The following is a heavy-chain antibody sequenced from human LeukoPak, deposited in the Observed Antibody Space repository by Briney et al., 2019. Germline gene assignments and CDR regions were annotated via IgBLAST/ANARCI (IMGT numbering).Heavy chain of an antibody. Sequence: GGSLRLSCAASGFTFSSYAMHWVRQAPGKGLEWVAVISYDGSNKYYADSVKGRFTISRDNSKNTLYLQMNSLRAEDTAVYYCASGIRGQYYLDYWGQGTLVTVSS. CDR3: ASGIRGQYYLDY. J-gene: IGHJ4*02. V-gene: IGHV3-30-3*01. D-gene: IGHD3-10*01. CDR2: ISYDGSNK. CDR1: GFTFSSYA.